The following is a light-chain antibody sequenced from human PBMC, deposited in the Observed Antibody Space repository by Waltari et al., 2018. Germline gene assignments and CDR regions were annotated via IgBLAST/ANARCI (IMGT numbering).Light chain of an antibody. Sequence: QSALTQPASVSGSPGQSITISCSGTSSDVGAYNYVCWYQQHPGKAPKLIIYDVSVRPSGVSNRFSGSKSGNTASLTLSGLHTEDEADYYCGTSTTTRNHVVGTGTKVTVL. V-gene: IGLV2-14*03. CDR1: SSDVGAYNY. J-gene: IGLJ1*01. CDR2: DVS. CDR3: GTSTTTRNHV.